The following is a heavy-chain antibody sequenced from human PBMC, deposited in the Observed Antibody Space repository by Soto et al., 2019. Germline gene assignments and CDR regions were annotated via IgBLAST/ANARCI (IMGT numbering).Heavy chain of an antibody. CDR1: GGTFSSYA. D-gene: IGHD4-17*01. CDR2: IIPIFGTA. J-gene: IGHJ6*02. V-gene: IGHV1-69*13. CDR3: ARDAATVTTSEGYYSGMDV. Sequence: ASVKVSCKASGGTFSSYAISWVRQAPGQGLEWMGGIIPIFGTANYAQKFQGRVTITADESTSTAYMELSSLRSEDTAVYYCARDAATVTTSEGYYSGMDVCGPATPVTXS.